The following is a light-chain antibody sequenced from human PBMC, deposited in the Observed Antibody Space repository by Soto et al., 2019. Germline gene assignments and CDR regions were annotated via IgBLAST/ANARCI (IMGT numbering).Light chain of an antibody. CDR1: QTVRNNY. V-gene: IGKV3-20*01. J-gene: IGKJ5*01. CDR2: DAS. CDR3: QQYGSSPRVT. Sequence: EFVLTQSPGTLSLSPGERATLSCRASQTVRNNYLAWYQQKPGQAPRLLIYDASSRATGIPDRFSGGGSGTDFTLTISSLEPEDFAVYYCQQYGSSPRVTFGQGTRLE.